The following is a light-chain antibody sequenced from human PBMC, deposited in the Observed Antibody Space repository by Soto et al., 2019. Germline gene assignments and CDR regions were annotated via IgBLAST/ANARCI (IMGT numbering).Light chain of an antibody. CDR1: QSVRSN. CDR2: GAS. J-gene: IGKJ4*01. CDR3: LQRSNWPPLLS. V-gene: IGKV3-11*01. Sequence: EIVMTQSPATPSVSPGERATLSCRASQSVRSNLAWYQQKPGQSPRLLIYGASSRATGIPDRFSGSGSGTDFTLTISSLEPEDFAFYYCLQRSNWPPLLSFGGGTKVDI.